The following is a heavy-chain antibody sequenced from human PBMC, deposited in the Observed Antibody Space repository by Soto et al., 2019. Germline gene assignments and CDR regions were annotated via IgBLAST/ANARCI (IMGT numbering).Heavy chain of an antibody. CDR2: IYYSGST. D-gene: IGHD2-15*01. CDR3: ARDYCSGGSCYFDKSPNWFDP. CDR1: GGSISSYY. J-gene: IGHJ5*02. Sequence: QVQLQESGPGLVKPSETLSLTCTVSGGSISSYYWSWIRQPPGKGLEWIGYIYYSGSTNYNPSLKSRVTISVDTSKNQFSLKLSSVTAADTAVYYCARDYCSGGSCYFDKSPNWFDPWGQGTLVTVSS. V-gene: IGHV4-59*01.